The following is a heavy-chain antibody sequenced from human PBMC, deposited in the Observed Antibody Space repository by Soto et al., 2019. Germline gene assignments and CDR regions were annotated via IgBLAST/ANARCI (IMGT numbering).Heavy chain of an antibody. CDR2: LSSNGIGT. J-gene: IGHJ6*02. CDR3: VKDMGQAAVGIRYPYGLDV. CDR1: GFTVSSFG. V-gene: IGHV3-64D*06. Sequence: PGGSLRLSCSGSGFTVSSFGMHWVRQAPWKGLEHVSTLSSNGIGTYYADSVKGRFTFSRDTSKNTLYLQMSSLRTEDTAVYYCVKDMGQAAVGIRYPYGLDVWGRGTTVTVSS. D-gene: IGHD6-13*01.